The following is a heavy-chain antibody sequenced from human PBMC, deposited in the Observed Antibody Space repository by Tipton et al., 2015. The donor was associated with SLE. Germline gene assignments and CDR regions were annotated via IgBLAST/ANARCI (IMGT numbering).Heavy chain of an antibody. J-gene: IGHJ4*02. CDR3: ARARGLYSSSSYGDY. D-gene: IGHD6-6*01. V-gene: IGHV4-39*07. Sequence: TPSLTCTVSGGSISSSSYYWGWIRQPPGKGLEWIGSIYYSGSTYYNPSLKSRVTISVDTSKNQFSLKLSSVTAADTAVYYCARARGLYSSSSYGDYWGQGTLVTVSS. CDR1: GGSISSSSYY. CDR2: IYYSGST.